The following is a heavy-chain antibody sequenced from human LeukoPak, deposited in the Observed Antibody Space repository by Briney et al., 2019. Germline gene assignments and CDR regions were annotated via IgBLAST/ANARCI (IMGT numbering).Heavy chain of an antibody. CDR3: ARGRGVRFLEWLSLHYGMDV. J-gene: IGHJ6*02. Sequence: GGSLRLSCAASGFTFSSYSMNWVRQAPGKGLEWVSSISSSSSYIYYADSVKGRFTISRDNAKNSLYLQMNSLRAEETAVYYCARGRGVRFLEWLSLHYGMDVWGQGTTVTVSS. V-gene: IGHV3-21*01. CDR1: GFTFSSYS. D-gene: IGHD3-3*01. CDR2: ISSSSSYI.